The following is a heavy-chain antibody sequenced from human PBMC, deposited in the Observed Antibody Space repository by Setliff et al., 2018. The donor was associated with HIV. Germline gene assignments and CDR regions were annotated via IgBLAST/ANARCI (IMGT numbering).Heavy chain of an antibody. CDR2: IYYSGST. CDR1: GGSFRSSRYY. Sequence: SETLSLTCTVSGGSFRSSRYYWGWIRQPPGKGLEWIGYIYYSGSTNYNPSLKSRVTISVDTSKDQFSLKLRSVTAADTAVYYCVRTYNDLENYYHHYYYMDVWGKGTTVTVSS. V-gene: IGHV4-61*05. J-gene: IGHJ6*03. D-gene: IGHD1-1*01. CDR3: VRTYNDLENYYHHYYYMDV.